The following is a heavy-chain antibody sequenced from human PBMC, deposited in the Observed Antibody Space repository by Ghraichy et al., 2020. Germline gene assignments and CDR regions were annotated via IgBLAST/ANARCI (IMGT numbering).Heavy chain of an antibody. CDR1: GGSISSSTYS. Sequence: SETLSLTCTVSGGSISSSTYSWGWIRQPPGKGLEWIGSIFYRGSTKYNPSLKSRVSISEDTSKNQFSLNLNSVTAADTAVYYCARSPSALYCSGGTCSVGPDYWGQGTLVTVSS. CDR2: IFYRGST. V-gene: IGHV4-39*01. D-gene: IGHD2-15*01. CDR3: ARSPSALYCSGGTCSVGPDY. J-gene: IGHJ4*02.